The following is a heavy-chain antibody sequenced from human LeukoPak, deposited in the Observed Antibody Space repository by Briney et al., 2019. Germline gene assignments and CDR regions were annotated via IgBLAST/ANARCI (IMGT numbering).Heavy chain of an antibody. CDR2: IWYDGSNK. V-gene: IGHV3-33*01. D-gene: IGHD6-13*01. Sequence: GGSLRLSCAASGFTFSSYDKHWVRQAPGKGLVWVTVIWYDGSNKYYADSVKGRFTISRDNSKNTLYLQMNSLRAEDTAVYYCATWAAGDAFDIWGQGKMVTVSS. CDR1: GFTFSSYD. J-gene: IGHJ3*02. CDR3: ATWAAGDAFDI.